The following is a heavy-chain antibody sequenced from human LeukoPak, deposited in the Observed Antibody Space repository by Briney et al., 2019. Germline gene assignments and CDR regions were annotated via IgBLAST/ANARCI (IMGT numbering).Heavy chain of an antibody. Sequence: SETLSLTCAVSGFSISSGYFWAWIRQSPGKGLEWIGSIFHSGITYYNPSLKSRITISVDTSKNQFSLRLSSGTAADTAVYYCARRISTRRGETCSSTSCYFDYWGQGTLVTVSS. V-gene: IGHV4-38-2*01. J-gene: IGHJ4*02. CDR3: ARRISTRRGETCSSTSCYFDY. CDR1: GFSISSGYF. D-gene: IGHD2-2*01. CDR2: IFHSGIT.